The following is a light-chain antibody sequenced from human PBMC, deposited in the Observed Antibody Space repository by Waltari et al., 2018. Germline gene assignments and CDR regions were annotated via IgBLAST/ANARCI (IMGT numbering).Light chain of an antibody. CDR2: SSD. Sequence: QSVLTQPPSASGTPGQRVTIPCSGSSSNIGRDTVNWYQHLPGTAPKLLIYSSDQRPSGVPDLFSGSKSGTSASLAISGLQSEDEADYYCAAWDGSLSGWVFGGGTKLTVL. CDR3: AAWDGSLSGWV. J-gene: IGLJ3*02. CDR1: SSNIGRDT. V-gene: IGLV1-44*01.